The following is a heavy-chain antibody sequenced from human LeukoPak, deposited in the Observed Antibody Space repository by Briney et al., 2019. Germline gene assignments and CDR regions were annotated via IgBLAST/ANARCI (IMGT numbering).Heavy chain of an antibody. J-gene: IGHJ4*01. V-gene: IGHV1-2*02. CDR2: INPNSGGT. CDR3: ARGDVYGSESYFAFDS. Sequence: GASVKVSCKASGYSFSGYYMHWVRQAPGQGLEWMGWINPNSGGTKYAQKFQGRVSMTRDSSISTAYMEMSRLRSDDTAVYYCARGDVYGSESYFAFDSWGHGTLVTVSS. D-gene: IGHD3-10*01. CDR1: GYSFSGYY.